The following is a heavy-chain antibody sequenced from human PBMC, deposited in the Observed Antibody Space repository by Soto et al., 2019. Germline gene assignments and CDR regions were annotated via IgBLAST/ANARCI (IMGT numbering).Heavy chain of an antibody. CDR1: GFTFSSYA. J-gene: IGHJ4*02. Sequence: EVQLLESGGGLVQPGGSLRLSCAASGFTFSSYAMRWVRQAPGKGLEWVSAVSGSGGSTYYADSVKGRFTISRANSKNTLYLQMNSLGAADTAVYYCARRGPGTYFDYWGQGTLVTVSS. CDR3: ARRGPGTYFDY. CDR2: VSGSGGST. D-gene: IGHD6-13*01. V-gene: IGHV3-23*01.